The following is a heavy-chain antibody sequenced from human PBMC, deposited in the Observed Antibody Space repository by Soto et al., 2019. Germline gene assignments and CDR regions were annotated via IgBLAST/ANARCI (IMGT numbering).Heavy chain of an antibody. Sequence: QITLKESGPTLVKPTQTLTLTCSFSGFSLTTDGVGVGWVRQPPGEALEWLALIYWDDDERYRPSLKTRLTIAKDPSKNQVVLIKTNMDPVDTATYYCAHSRNLITEDAQVGDFDYWGQGTLVTVSS. CDR1: GFSLTTDGVG. D-gene: IGHD3-10*01. CDR3: AHSRNLITEDAQVGDFDY. J-gene: IGHJ4*02. V-gene: IGHV2-5*02. CDR2: IYWDDDE.